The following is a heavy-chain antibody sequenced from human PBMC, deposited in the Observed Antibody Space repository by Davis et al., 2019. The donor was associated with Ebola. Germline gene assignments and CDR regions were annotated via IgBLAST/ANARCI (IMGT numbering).Heavy chain of an antibody. CDR2: ISYDGSNK. Sequence: GESLKISCAASGFTFSSYAMHRVRQAPGKGLEWVAVISYDGSNKYYADSVKGRFTISRDNAKNTLYLQMNSLRAEDTAVYYCARDFGRYYGSVDLDYWDQGTLVTVSS. CDR3: ARDFGRYYGSVDLDY. CDR1: GFTFSSYA. V-gene: IGHV3-30-3*01. D-gene: IGHD3-10*01. J-gene: IGHJ4*02.